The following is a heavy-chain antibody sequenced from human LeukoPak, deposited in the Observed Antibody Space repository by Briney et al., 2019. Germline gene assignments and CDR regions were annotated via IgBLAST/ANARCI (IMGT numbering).Heavy chain of an antibody. J-gene: IGHJ5*02. CDR1: GFTFSSYW. V-gene: IGHV3-74*01. Sequence: PGGSLRLSCAASGFTFSSYWMHWVRQAPGKGLVWVSRINSDGSSTSYADSVKGRFTISRDNAKNTLYLQMNSLRAEDTAVYYCARGGYCSGGSCPASWFDPWGQGTLVTVSS. D-gene: IGHD2-15*01. CDR2: INSDGSST. CDR3: ARGGYCSGGSCPASWFDP.